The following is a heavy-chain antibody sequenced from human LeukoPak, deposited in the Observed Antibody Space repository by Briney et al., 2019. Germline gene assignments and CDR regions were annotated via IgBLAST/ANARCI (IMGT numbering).Heavy chain of an antibody. J-gene: IGHJ3*02. D-gene: IGHD6-13*01. Sequence: SGGSLRLSCAASGFTFDDYAMHWVRQAPGKGLEWVSGISWNSGSIGYADSVKGRFTISRDNAKNSLYLQMNSLRAEDMALYYCAKDKAAGIGVDAFDIWGQGTMVTVSS. CDR2: ISWNSGSI. CDR1: GFTFDDYA. V-gene: IGHV3-9*03. CDR3: AKDKAAGIGVDAFDI.